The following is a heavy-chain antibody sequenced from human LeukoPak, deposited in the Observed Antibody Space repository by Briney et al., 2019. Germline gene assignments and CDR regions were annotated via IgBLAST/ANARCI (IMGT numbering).Heavy chain of an antibody. CDR3: AKARIAMADYYYYGMDV. V-gene: IGHV3-30*18. CDR2: ISYDGSNK. Sequence: GGSLRLSCAASGFTFSSYGMHWVRQAPGKGLEWVAVISYDGSNKYYADSVKGRFTISRDNSKNTLYLQMNSLRAEDTAVYYCAKARIAMADYYYYGMDVWGKGTTVTVSS. J-gene: IGHJ6*04. CDR1: GFTFSSYG. D-gene: IGHD6-19*01.